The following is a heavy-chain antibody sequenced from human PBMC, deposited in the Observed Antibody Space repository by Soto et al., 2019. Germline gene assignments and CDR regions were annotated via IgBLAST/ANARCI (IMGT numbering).Heavy chain of an antibody. CDR3: AKDLYVQPPSGWFDP. V-gene: IGHV3-23*01. D-gene: IGHD1-26*01. Sequence: GGSLRLSCAASGFPFSDHAMHWVRQTPGKGLEWVSAITGRGDSTYYADSVKGRFTISRDNSKSTLYLQMMSLRAEDTAVYYCAKDLYVQPPSGWFDPWGQGTVVTVSS. CDR2: ITGRGDST. J-gene: IGHJ5*02. CDR1: GFPFSDHA.